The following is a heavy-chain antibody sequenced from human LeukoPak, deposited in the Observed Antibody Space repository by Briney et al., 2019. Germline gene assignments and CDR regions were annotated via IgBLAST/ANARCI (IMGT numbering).Heavy chain of an antibody. V-gene: IGHV3-7*01. Sequence: GGSLRLSCAASGFTFSSYWMSWVRQAPGKGLEWVANIKQDGSEKYYVDSVKGRFTISRDNAENSLYLQMNSLRAEDTAVYYCARGIVGATYYFDYWGQGTLVTVSS. D-gene: IGHD1-26*01. J-gene: IGHJ4*02. CDR1: GFTFSSYW. CDR3: ARGIVGATYYFDY. CDR2: IKQDGSEK.